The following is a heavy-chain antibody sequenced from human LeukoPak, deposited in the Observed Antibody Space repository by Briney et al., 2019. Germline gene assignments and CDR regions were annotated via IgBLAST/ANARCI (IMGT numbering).Heavy chain of an antibody. Sequence: PGGSLRLSCAASGFTFSSYAMSWVRQAPGKGLEWVSAISGSGGSTYYADSVKGRFTISRDYSKNTLYLQMNSLRAEDTAVYYCAKGYSGSYYGWFDPWGQGTLVTVSS. D-gene: IGHD1-26*01. J-gene: IGHJ5*02. CDR3: AKGYSGSYYGWFDP. V-gene: IGHV3-23*01. CDR1: GFTFSSYA. CDR2: ISGSGGST.